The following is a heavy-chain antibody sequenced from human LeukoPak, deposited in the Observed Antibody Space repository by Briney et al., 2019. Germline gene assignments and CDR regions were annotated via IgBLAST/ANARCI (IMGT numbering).Heavy chain of an antibody. CDR1: GLTFSSYE. J-gene: IGHJ5*02. V-gene: IGHV3-48*03. CDR2: ISSSGSTI. CDR3: ARDKIVGATGWFDP. Sequence: GGSLRLSCAASGLTFSSYEMNWVRQAPGKGLEWVSYISSSGSTIYYADSVKGRFTISRDNAKNSLYLQMNSLRAEDTAVYYCARDKIVGATGWFDPWGQGTLVTVSS. D-gene: IGHD1-26*01.